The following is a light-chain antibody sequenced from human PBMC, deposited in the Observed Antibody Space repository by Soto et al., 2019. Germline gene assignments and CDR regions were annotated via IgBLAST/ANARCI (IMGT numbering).Light chain of an antibody. Sequence: QSALTQPASVSGSPGQSTTISCTGTSSDVGGYNYVSWYQQHPGKAPKLMIYEVSNRPSGVSNRFSGSKSGNTASLTISGLQAEDEADYYCSSYTRSNNYVFGNGTKVTV. CDR3: SSYTRSNNYV. CDR2: EVS. V-gene: IGLV2-14*01. J-gene: IGLJ1*01. CDR1: SSDVGGYNY.